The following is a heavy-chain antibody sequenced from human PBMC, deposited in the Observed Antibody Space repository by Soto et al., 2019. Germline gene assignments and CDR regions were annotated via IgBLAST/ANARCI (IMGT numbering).Heavy chain of an antibody. CDR3: ARGGQHRKGSYYYDMDV. J-gene: IGHJ6*01. Sequence: QVQLVQSGAEVKKPGSSVKVSCKASGGTFSSYSISWVRQAPGQGLEWMGRSIPLFRTANYAQKFQGRVTITADESTDTVYMELGRLRSGDTAVYYWARGGQHRKGSYYYDMDVRGPGATVSVSS. CDR2: SIPLFRTA. CDR1: GGTFSSYS. D-gene: IGHD6-13*01. V-gene: IGHV1-69*18.